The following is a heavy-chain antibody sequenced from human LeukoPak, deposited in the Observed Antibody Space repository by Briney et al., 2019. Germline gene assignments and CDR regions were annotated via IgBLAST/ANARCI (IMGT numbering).Heavy chain of an antibody. CDR3: SNESGPFCPFGH. V-gene: IGHV4-4*02. D-gene: IGHD1-26*01. CDR2: ISLAGRT. J-gene: IGHJ4*02. CDR1: GGSITPTNY. Sequence: SETLSLTCGVSGGSITPTNYWSWVRQPPGGGLEWIGEISLAGRTRYNPSLQSRVHISIDESKNHLYLNLASVTALGTAVQYCSNESGPFCPFGHWGQGTLVAVTS.